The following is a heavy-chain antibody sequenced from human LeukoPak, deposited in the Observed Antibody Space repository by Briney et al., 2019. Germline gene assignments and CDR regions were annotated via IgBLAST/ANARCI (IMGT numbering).Heavy chain of an antibody. CDR3: ARRYCSSTSCRAPYYYYYGMDV. CDR2: INHGGST. V-gene: IGHV4-34*01. Sequence: PSETLSLTCAVYGGSFSGYYWSWIRQPPGKGLEWIGEINHGGSTNYNPSLKSRVTTSVDTSKNQFSLKLSSVTAADTAVYYCARRYCSSTSCRAPYYYYYGMDVWGKGTTVTVSS. CDR1: GGSFSGYY. J-gene: IGHJ6*04. D-gene: IGHD2-2*01.